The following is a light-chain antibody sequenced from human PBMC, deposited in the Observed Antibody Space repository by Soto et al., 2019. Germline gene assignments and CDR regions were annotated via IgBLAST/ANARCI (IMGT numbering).Light chain of an antibody. V-gene: IGLV2-23*01. J-gene: IGLJ1*01. Sequence: QSVLAQPASVSGSPGQSITISCTGTSSDVGSHNLVSWYQQFPGKAPKLIIFEASKRPSGVSNRFSGSKSGSTASLTISGLQDEDEADYYCCSNAAGSTYVFGSGTKVTVL. CDR2: EAS. CDR3: CSNAAGSTYV. CDR1: SSDVGSHNL.